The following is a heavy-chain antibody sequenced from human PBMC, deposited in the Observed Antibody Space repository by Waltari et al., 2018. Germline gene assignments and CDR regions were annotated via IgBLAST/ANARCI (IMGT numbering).Heavy chain of an antibody. D-gene: IGHD3-16*01. Sequence: EVQLVESGGALVQPGGSVRLSCAASGFTFSTTWMCWVRKTPGKGLWGGANIKPDGSEKYYVDSVKGRFTISRDNAKNSLYLQMNSLRAEDTAVYFCASGGGRPFDYWGQGTLVTVSS. J-gene: IGHJ4*02. V-gene: IGHV3-7*01. CDR3: ASGGGRPFDY. CDR1: GFTFSTTW. CDR2: IKPDGSEK.